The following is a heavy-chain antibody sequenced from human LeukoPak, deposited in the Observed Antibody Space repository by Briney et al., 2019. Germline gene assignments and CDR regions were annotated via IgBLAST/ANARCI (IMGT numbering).Heavy chain of an antibody. CDR3: ASAGVAAPYYYYYMDV. CDR2: IYTSGST. V-gene: IGHV4-4*07. Sequence: SETLSLTCTVSGGSISSYYWSWIRQPAGKGLEWIGCIYTSGSTNYNPSLKSRVTMSVDTSKNQFSLKLSSVTAADTAVYYCASAGVAAPYYYYYMDVWGKGTTVTVSS. D-gene: IGHD2-21*01. J-gene: IGHJ6*03. CDR1: GGSISSYY.